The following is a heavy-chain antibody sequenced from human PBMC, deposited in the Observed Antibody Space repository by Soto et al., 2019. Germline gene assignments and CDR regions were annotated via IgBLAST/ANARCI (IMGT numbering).Heavy chain of an antibody. CDR2: ISAYNGNT. Sequence: SVKVSYRAAGYTCTSCGIRCLRQAPGQGLEWMGWISAYNGNTNYAQKLQGRVTMTTDTSTSTAYMELRSLRSDDTAVYYCAREVAAAAWFDPWGQGTLLTVSS. J-gene: IGHJ5*02. CDR1: GYTCTSCG. V-gene: IGHV1-18*01. CDR3: AREVAAAAWFDP. D-gene: IGHD6-13*01.